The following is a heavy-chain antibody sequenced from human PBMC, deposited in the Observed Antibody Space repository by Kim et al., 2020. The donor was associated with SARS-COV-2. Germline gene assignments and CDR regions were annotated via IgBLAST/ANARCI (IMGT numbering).Heavy chain of an antibody. J-gene: IGHJ4*02. CDR2: INAGNGNT. CDR3: ARSVITFGGVPLPDY. V-gene: IGHV1-3*01. CDR1: GYTFTSYA. D-gene: IGHD3-16*01. Sequence: ASVKVSCKASGYTFTSYAMHWVRQAPGQRLEWMGWINAGNGNTKYSQKFQGRVTITRDTSASTAYMELSSLRSEDTAVYYCARSVITFGGVPLPDYWGQGTLGTGSS.